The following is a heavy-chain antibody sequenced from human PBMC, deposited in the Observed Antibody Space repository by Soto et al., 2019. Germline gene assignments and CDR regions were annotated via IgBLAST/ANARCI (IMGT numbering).Heavy chain of an antibody. J-gene: IGHJ4*02. CDR3: AGGVVIWVDY. Sequence: QVQLVESGGGVVQPGRSLRLSCAASGFTFSRNAMHWVRQAPGKGLEWVAVISYDGSNTYYADSVKGRFTISRDNSKNTLYLQMNSLRAEDTAVYYCAGGVVIWVDYCSQVTLVTVSS. V-gene: IGHV3-30-3*01. CDR1: GFTFSRNA. CDR2: ISYDGSNT. D-gene: IGHD2-21*01.